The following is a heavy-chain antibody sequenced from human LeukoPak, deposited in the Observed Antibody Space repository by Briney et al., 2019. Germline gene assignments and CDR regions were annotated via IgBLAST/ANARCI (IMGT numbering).Heavy chain of an antibody. CDR3: ARARNSGSYLYYFDY. J-gene: IGHJ4*02. CDR1: GASISSGSYY. D-gene: IGHD3-10*01. CDR2: IYTSGST. V-gene: IGHV4-61*02. Sequence: SQTLSLTCTVSGASISSGSYYWGWIRQPAGKGLEWIVRIYTSGSTNYNPSLKSRLTISVDTSKNQFSLKLSSVTAADTAVYYCARARNSGSYLYYFDYWGQGTLVTVSS.